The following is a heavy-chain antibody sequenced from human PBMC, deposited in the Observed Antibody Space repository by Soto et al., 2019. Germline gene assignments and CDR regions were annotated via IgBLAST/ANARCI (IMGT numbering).Heavy chain of an antibody. J-gene: IGHJ6*02. CDR3: ARSSPSSVDTAMVDLYYYGMDV. V-gene: IGHV3-21*01. CDR2: ISSSSSYI. CDR1: GFTFSSYS. Sequence: PGGSLRLSCAASGFTFSSYSMNWVRQAPGKGLEWVSSISSSSSYIYYADSVKGRFTISRDNAKNSLYLQMNSLRAEDTAVYYCARSSPSSVDTAMVDLYYYGMDVWGQGTTVAVSS. D-gene: IGHD5-18*01.